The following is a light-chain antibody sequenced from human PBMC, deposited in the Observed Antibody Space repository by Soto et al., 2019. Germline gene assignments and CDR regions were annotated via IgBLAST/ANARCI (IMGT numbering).Light chain of an antibody. CDR1: QSVYKSY. CDR2: DAS. J-gene: IGKJ4*01. Sequence: EIVLTQSPATLSLSPGERATLSCRASQSVYKSYLAWYQQKPGQAPRLLIYDASNRATGIPARFSGSGSGTDFTLTISSLEPEDFAVYYCQQRSNWPLTFGGGTKVEI. V-gene: IGKV3-11*01. CDR3: QQRSNWPLT.